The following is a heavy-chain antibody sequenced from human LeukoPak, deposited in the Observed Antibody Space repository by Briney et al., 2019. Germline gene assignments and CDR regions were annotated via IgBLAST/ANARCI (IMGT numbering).Heavy chain of an antibody. CDR1: EHSFTNYW. J-gene: IGHJ4*02. V-gene: IGHV5-51*01. D-gene: IGHD2-2*01. CDR3: ARHRDSSSWSPFDY. CDR2: IFPGDSHT. Sequence: KPGESLKISCRGSEHSFTNYWIGWVRQMPGKGLEWMGIIFPGDSHTTYSPSFQGQVTISADKSISTAYLHWSSLKASDTAMYYCARHRDSSSWSPFDYWGQGTLVTVSS.